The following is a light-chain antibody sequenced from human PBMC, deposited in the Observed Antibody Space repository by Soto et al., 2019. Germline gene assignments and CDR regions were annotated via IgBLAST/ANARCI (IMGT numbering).Light chain of an antibody. CDR2: DAS. J-gene: IGKJ4*01. CDR3: QQYSSSPPT. Sequence: VFSQSAGTLSFSPGERATLSSRASQTVRSDRLAWYQHKRGQAPRLLIYDASSRATGIPDRFSGGGSGTDFTLSVSRLEPEDFAVYYCQQYSSSPPTFGRGTKVDIK. CDR1: QTVRSDR. V-gene: IGKV3-20*01.